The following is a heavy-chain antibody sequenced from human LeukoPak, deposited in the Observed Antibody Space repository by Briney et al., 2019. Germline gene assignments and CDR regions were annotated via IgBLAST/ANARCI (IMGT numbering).Heavy chain of an antibody. J-gene: IGHJ3*02. CDR1: GYTFTSYY. Sequence: ASVKVSCKASGYTFTSYYMHWVRQAPGQGLEWMGIINPSGGSTSYAQKFQGRVTITGNTSISTAYMELSSLRSEDTAVYYCVRIYYSNAFDIWGQGTMVTVSS. CDR2: INPSGGST. V-gene: IGHV1-46*01. CDR3: VRIYYSNAFDI. D-gene: IGHD4-11*01.